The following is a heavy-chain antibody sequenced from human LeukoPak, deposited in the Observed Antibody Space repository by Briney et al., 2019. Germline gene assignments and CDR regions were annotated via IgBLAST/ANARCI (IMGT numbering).Heavy chain of an antibody. D-gene: IGHD4-17*01. J-gene: IGHJ4*02. CDR2: KSYDGNNK. V-gene: IGHV3-30*03. Sequence: GGSLRLSCAASGFTFSSDWMTWVRQPPGKGREWVAVKSYDGNNKYYADSVKGRFTIPGDNSKTTLHLQMSRLRVEDTAVYYCARDARDYGGYYFESWGQRARVTVST. CDR3: ARDARDYGGYYFES. CDR1: GFTFSSDW.